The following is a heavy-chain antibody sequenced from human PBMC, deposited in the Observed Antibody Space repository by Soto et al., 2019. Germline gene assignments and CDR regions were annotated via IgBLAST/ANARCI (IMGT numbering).Heavy chain of an antibody. J-gene: IGHJ4*02. CDR1: GGSISSSSYY. V-gene: IGHV4-39*07. Sequence: SETLSLTCTVSGGSISSSSYYWGWIRQPPGKGLEWIGSIYYSGSTYYNPSLKSRVTISVDTSKNQFSLKLSSVTAADTAVYYCAGYCSSTSCYSGSPGDYWGQGTLVTVSS. CDR2: IYYSGST. CDR3: AGYCSSTSCYSGSPGDY. D-gene: IGHD2-2*01.